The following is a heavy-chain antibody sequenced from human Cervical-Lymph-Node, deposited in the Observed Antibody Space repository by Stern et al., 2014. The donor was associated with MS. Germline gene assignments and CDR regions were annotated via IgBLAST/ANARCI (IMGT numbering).Heavy chain of an antibody. CDR3: ARDQGFQLMNS. Sequence: QVQLQESGPGLVRPSGTLSLTCAVSGDSISNDNWWCWVRQPPGKGQEWIGEVYHTGIANYDPSLKSRVTISVDKSKTQFSLRLTSMTAADTAVYYCARDQGFQLMNSWGQGTLVIVSS. V-gene: IGHV4-4*02. CDR2: VYHTGIA. J-gene: IGHJ4*02. D-gene: IGHD2-2*01. CDR1: GDSISNDNW.